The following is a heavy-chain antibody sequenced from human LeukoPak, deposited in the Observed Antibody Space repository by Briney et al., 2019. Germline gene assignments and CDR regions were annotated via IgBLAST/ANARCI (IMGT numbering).Heavy chain of an antibody. J-gene: IGHJ4*02. CDR3: ARRAGYTGSWYEY. V-gene: IGHV4-39*07. CDR2: IYYSGST. D-gene: IGHD6-13*01. Sequence: SETLSLTCTVSGGSISSSSYYWGWIRQPPGKGLEWIGSIYYSGSTYYNPSLKSRVTISVDTAKNQLSLKLSSVTAADTAVYYCARRAGYTGSWYEYWGQGTLVTVSS. CDR1: GGSISSSSYY.